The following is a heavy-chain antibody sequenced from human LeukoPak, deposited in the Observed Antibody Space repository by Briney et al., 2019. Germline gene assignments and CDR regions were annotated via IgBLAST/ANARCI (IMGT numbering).Heavy chain of an antibody. CDR3: ASPLVGVGADLFDY. J-gene: IGHJ4*02. CDR1: GGSISSYY. Sequence: SETLSLTCTVSGGSISSYYWGWIRQPPGKGLEWIGSIYYSGSTYYNPSLKSRVTISVDTSKNQFSLKLSSVTAADTAVYYCASPLVGVGADLFDYWGQGTLVTVSS. D-gene: IGHD1-26*01. CDR2: IYYSGST. V-gene: IGHV4-39*01.